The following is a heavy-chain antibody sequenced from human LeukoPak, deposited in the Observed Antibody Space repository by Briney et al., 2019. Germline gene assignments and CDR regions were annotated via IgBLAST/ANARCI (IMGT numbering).Heavy chain of an antibody. CDR2: ISSSGANT. V-gene: IGHV3-23*01. J-gene: IGHJ4*02. Sequence: GGSLRLSCAASGFTFSSYAMSWVRQAPGKGLEWVSSISSSGANTYYADSVKGRFTISRDNSKNTLYLQMNSLRAEDTAVYYCAKVIEGGGWYTGPFDYWGQGTLVTVSS. D-gene: IGHD6-19*01. CDR1: GFTFSSYA. CDR3: AKVIEGGGWYTGPFDY.